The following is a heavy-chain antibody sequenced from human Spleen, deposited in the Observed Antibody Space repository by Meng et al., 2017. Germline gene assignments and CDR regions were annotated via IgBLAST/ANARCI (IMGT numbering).Heavy chain of an antibody. CDR2: INTNTGNP. CDR1: GYTFTTSG. D-gene: IGHD3-10*01. CDR3: ARERVTMVRGVLKS. Sequence: QVQLVQSGSELKNPGASVKISCKASGYTFTTSGINWVRQAPGQGLEWMGWINTNTGNPTYAQGFTGRFVMSLDTSVSTAYLQISSLKAEDTAVYYCARERVTMVRGVLKSWGQGTLVTVSS. J-gene: IGHJ5*02. V-gene: IGHV7-4-1*02.